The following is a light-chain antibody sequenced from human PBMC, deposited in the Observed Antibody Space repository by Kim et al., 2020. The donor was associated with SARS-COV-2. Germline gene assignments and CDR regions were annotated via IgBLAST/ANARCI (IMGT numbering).Light chain of an antibody. CDR3: ISFAAGNTHV. J-gene: IGLJ1*01. CDR2: DVS. V-gene: IGLV2-14*03. CDR1: SSDIGGYNY. Sequence: GQSYIISCTGTSSDIGGYNYVSCYQRRPDRAPKLMIFDVSERPSVVSHRCSGSKYGSTTSLTISGLQADDEADYYCISFAAGNTHVFGPGTKVTVL.